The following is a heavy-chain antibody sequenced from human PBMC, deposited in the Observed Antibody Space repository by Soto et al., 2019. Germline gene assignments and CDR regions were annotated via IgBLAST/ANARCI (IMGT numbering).Heavy chain of an antibody. Sequence: ASVKVSCKASGYTFTSYAMHWVRQAPGQRLEWMGWINAGNGNTKYSQKFQGRVTITRDTSASTAYMELSSLRSEDTAVYYCAREPLGAAAPPYYYCMDVCGQGPTVTVSS. D-gene: IGHD6-13*01. CDR1: GYTFTSYA. J-gene: IGHJ6*02. V-gene: IGHV1-3*01. CDR3: AREPLGAAAPPYYYCMDV. CDR2: INAGNGNT.